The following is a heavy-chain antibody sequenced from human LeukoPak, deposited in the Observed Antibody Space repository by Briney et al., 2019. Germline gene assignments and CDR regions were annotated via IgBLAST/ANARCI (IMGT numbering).Heavy chain of an antibody. D-gene: IGHD1-26*01. CDR1: GYTFTSYG. CDR3: ARGGLPNSYYYYYGMDV. CDR2: ISAYNGNT. V-gene: IGHV1-18*01. Sequence: ASVKVSCKASGYTFTSYGISWVRQAPGQGLEWMGWISAYNGNTNYAQKLQGRVTTTTDTSTSTAYMELRSLRSDDTAVYYCARGGLPNSYYYYYGMDVWGQGTTVTVSS. J-gene: IGHJ6*02.